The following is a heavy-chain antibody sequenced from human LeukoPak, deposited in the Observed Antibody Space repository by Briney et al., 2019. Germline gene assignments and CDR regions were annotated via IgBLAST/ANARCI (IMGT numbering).Heavy chain of an antibody. J-gene: IGHJ4*02. CDR2: INPSGGST. D-gene: IGHD3-3*01. CDR1: GYTFTSYY. Sequence: ASVKVSCKASGYTFTSYYMHWVRQAPGRGLEWMGIINPSGGSTSYAQKFQGRVTMTRDTSTSTVYMELSGLRSEDTAVYYCARDPPYYDFWSGYPDYWGQGTLVTVSS. CDR3: ARDPPYYDFWSGYPDY. V-gene: IGHV1-46*01.